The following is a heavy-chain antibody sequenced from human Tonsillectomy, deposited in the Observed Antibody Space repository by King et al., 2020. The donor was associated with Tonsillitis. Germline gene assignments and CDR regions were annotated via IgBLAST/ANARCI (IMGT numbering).Heavy chain of an antibody. CDR1: GFTFSSYA. D-gene: IGHD2-2*01. CDR2: LSGSGGST. Sequence: VQLLESGGGLVRPGGSLRLSCAASGFTFSSYAMSWVRQAPGKGLGWVSGLSGSGGSTFYADSLKGRFTISRDNSKIMLFLQMNSLRAEDAAVYYCAKDVDVVPAAMNDYFDYWGQGTLVTVSS. CDR3: AKDVDVVPAAMNDYFDY. J-gene: IGHJ4*02. V-gene: IGHV3-23*01.